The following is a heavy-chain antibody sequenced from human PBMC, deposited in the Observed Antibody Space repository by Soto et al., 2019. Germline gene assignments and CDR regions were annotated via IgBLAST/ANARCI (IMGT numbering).Heavy chain of an antibody. CDR1: GFTFSSYG. D-gene: IGHD6-19*01. CDR2: IWYDGSNK. CDR3: ARGVYSSHFDY. Sequence: GGSLRLSCAASGFTFSSYGMHWVRQAPGKGLEWVAVIWYDGSNKYYADSVKGRFTISRDNSKNTLYLQMNSLRAEDTAVYYCARGVYSSHFDYWGQGTLVTVSS. V-gene: IGHV3-33*01. J-gene: IGHJ4*02.